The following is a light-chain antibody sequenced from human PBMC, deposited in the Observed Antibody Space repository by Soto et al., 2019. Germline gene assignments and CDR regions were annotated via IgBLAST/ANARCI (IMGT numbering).Light chain of an antibody. CDR3: QQYGNSPWT. V-gene: IGKV3-20*01. J-gene: IGKJ1*01. CDR2: STS. CDR1: QRFGSSN. Sequence: EIVLTQSPGTLSLSPGERGTLSCRASQRFGSSNLAWYQHKPGQAPRLLIYSTSSRATGIPDRFSGSVSGTDFTLTISRLEPEDFAVYYCQQYGNSPWTFGQGTRVKIK.